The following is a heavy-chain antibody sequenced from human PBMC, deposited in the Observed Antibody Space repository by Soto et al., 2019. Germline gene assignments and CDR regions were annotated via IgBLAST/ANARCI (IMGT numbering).Heavy chain of an antibody. CDR1: GGTFSSYT. D-gene: IGHD4-4*01. Sequence: ASVKVSCKASGGTFSSYTNSWVRQAPGQGLEWMGRIITIFGIANYAQKFQGRVTITADKSTSTAYMELSSLGSEDTAVYYCASKPYSNYDDYWGQGTLVTVSS. CDR2: IITIFGIA. J-gene: IGHJ4*02. CDR3: ASKPYSNYDDY. V-gene: IGHV1-69*02.